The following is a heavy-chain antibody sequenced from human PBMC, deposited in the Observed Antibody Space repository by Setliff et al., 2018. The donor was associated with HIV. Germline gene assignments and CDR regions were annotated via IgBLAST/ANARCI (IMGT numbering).Heavy chain of an antibody. D-gene: IGHD2-8*02. V-gene: IGHV4-4*08. CDR3: ARTRVYCPGDDCHAGNFDH. J-gene: IGHJ1*01. Sequence: ASETLSLTCSVSGDSISHYYWSWIRQPPGKGLEWIGDIFTSATTNFNYNPSLKSRVTVSIDTSKNQFSLKRRSVTAADTAFYYCARTRVYCPGDDCHAGNFDHWGQGTLVTVSS. CDR1: GDSISHYY. CDR2: IFTSATTNF.